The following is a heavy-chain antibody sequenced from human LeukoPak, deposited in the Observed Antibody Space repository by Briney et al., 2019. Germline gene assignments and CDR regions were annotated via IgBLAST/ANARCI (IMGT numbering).Heavy chain of an antibody. CDR3: VRGWFDF. Sequence: GGSLRLSCATSGFTFSSYTMSWVRQAPGKGLEWVSSISSGSGYIKYADSVKGRFTISRDNAENSGCLQMSSLRVDDTALYYCVRGWFDFWGQGTPVTVSS. CDR2: ISSGSGYI. J-gene: IGHJ5*01. V-gene: IGHV3-21*01. CDR1: GFTFSSYT.